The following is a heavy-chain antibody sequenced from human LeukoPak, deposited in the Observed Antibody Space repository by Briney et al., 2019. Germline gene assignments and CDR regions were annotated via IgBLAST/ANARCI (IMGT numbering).Heavy chain of an antibody. J-gene: IGHJ4*02. V-gene: IGHV4-59*01. CDR3: ARGQGYGDYEGY. D-gene: IGHD4-17*01. Sequence: SETLSLTCTVSGGSISSYYWSWIRQPPGKGLEWIGYIYYSGSTNYNPSLKSRVTISVDTSKNQFSLKLSSVTAADTAVYYCARGQGYGDYEGYWGQGTLVTVSS. CDR1: GGSISSYY. CDR2: IYYSGST.